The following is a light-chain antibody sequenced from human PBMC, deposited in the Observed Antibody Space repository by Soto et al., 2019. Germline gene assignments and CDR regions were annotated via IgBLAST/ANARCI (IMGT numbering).Light chain of an antibody. V-gene: IGKV1-5*03. CDR3: QQCNSVPYT. CDR2: EVS. J-gene: IGKJ3*01. CDR1: RSAGAW. Sequence: DIQMTQSPSPLSASVGDRVTITCRASRSAGAWLAWYQQKPWKAPKLLIYEVSRLHSGVPSRFIAGGSETEFSLTIDSLQPDDFAIYYCQQCNSVPYTFGPGTKVDIK.